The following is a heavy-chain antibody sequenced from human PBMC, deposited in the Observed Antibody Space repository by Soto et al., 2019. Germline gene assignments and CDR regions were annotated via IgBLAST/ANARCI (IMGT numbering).Heavy chain of an antibody. V-gene: IGHV1-69*01. J-gene: IGHJ4*02. Sequence: QVQLVQSGAEVKKPGSSVKVSCKASGGTLNSYAISWVRQAPGQGLEWMGGMITAFGPGIYAPKFQGRVTSTADESTKTAYMDLNRLRSEDTAVYYCAAGGSWARLDNWGKGTRVTVSS. D-gene: IGHD6-13*01. CDR1: GGTLNSYA. CDR2: MITAFGPG. CDR3: AAGGSWARLDN.